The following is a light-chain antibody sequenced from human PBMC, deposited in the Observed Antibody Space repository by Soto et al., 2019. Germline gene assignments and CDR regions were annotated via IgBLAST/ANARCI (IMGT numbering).Light chain of an antibody. CDR3: SLYISASTYV. J-gene: IGLJ1*01. CDR2: EVN. V-gene: IGLV2-18*01. Sequence: QSVLTQPPCVSGSPGQSVTISCTGTSSDVGSYNRVSWYQQPPGTAPKLLIYEVNNRPSGVPDRFSGSKSGSTASLTISGLQAEDEADYYCSLYISASTYVFGTGTKVTVL. CDR1: SSDVGSYNR.